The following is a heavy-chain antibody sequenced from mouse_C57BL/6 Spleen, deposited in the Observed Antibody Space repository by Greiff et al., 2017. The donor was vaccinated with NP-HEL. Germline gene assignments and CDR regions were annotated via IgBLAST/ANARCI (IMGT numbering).Heavy chain of an antibody. V-gene: IGHV1-64*01. CDR3: ARPDYYGSSYRY. J-gene: IGHJ2*01. CDR2: IHPNSGST. CDR1: GYTFTSYW. D-gene: IGHD1-1*01. Sequence: QVQLQQPGAELVKPGASVKLSCKASGYTFTSYWMHWVKQRPGQGLEWIGMIHPNSGSTNYNEKFKSKATLTVDKSSSTAYMQLSSLTSEDSAVYYCARPDYYGSSYRYWGQGTTLTVSS.